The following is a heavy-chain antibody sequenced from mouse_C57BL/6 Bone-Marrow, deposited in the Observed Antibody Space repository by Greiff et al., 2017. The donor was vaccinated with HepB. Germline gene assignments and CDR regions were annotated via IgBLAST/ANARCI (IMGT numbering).Heavy chain of an antibody. V-gene: IGHV1-64*01. CDR2: IHPNSGST. CDR1: GYTFTSYW. J-gene: IGHJ2*01. Sequence: QVQLKRPGAELVKPGASVKLSCKASGYTFTSYWMHWVKQRPGQGLEWIGMIHPNSGSTNYNEKFKSKATLTVDKSSSTAYMQLSSLTSEDSAVYYCARKGLGRYFDYWGQGTTLTVSS. D-gene: IGHD4-1*01. CDR3: ARKGLGRYFDY.